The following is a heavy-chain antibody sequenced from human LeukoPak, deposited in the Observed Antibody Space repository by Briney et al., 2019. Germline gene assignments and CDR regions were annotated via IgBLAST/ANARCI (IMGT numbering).Heavy chain of an antibody. CDR1: GVTLSTYA. Sequence: GGSLRLSCVASGVTLSTYAMSWARQAPGKGLEWVSGISSSGSGGNTYYADSVKGRFTISRDSSRSTLFLHMNTLRAEDTAIYYCAKDRTVGASYWYFDLWGRGTLVTVSS. J-gene: IGHJ2*01. CDR2: ISSSGSGGNT. CDR3: AKDRTVGASYWYFDL. V-gene: IGHV3-23*01. D-gene: IGHD1-26*01.